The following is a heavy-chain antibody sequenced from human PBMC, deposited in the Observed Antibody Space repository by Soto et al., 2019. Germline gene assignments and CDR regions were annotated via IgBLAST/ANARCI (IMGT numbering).Heavy chain of an antibody. D-gene: IGHD6-19*01. CDR2: ISWNSGSI. Sequence: EVQLVESGGGLVQPGRSLRLSCAASGFTFDDYAMHWVRQAPGKGLEWVSGISWNSGSIGYADSVKGRFTISRDNAKNSLYLQMNSLRAEDTALYYCAKGAPYEGYSSGWYQPYWYFDLWGRGTLVTVSS. J-gene: IGHJ2*01. V-gene: IGHV3-9*01. CDR3: AKGAPYEGYSSGWYQPYWYFDL. CDR1: GFTFDDYA.